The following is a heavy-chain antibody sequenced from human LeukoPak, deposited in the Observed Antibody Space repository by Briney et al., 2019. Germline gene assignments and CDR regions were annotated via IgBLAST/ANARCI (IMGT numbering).Heavy chain of an antibody. Sequence: PSETLSLTCTVSGGSISSGSYYWSWIRQPAGKGLEWIGRIYTSGSTNYNPSLKSRVTISVDTSKNQFSLKLSSVTAADTAVYYCARTSSAEYFQHWGQGTLVTVSS. J-gene: IGHJ1*01. CDR1: GGSISSGSYY. V-gene: IGHV4-61*02. CDR3: ARTSSAEYFQH. CDR2: IYTSGST.